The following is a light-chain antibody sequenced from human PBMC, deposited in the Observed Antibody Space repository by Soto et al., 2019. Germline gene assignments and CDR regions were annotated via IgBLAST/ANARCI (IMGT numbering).Light chain of an antibody. Sequence: EVVLTQSPNTLSLSPGESATLSCRASQAVGSTYLVWYQQKPGLAPRLLIYGASSRAPGISDRFSGSGSGTDFTLTISRLEPEDFAVYYCHQCGNSWWTFGEGTKVDIK. CDR1: QAVGSTY. J-gene: IGKJ1*01. CDR2: GAS. V-gene: IGKV3-20*01. CDR3: HQCGNSWWT.